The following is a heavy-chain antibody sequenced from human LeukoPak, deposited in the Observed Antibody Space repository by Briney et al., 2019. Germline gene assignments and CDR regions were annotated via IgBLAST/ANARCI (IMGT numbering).Heavy chain of an antibody. J-gene: IGHJ3*02. CDR1: GGSISSYY. D-gene: IGHD1/OR15-1a*01. Sequence: SETLSLTCTVSGGSISSYYWSWIRQPPGKGLEWIGYIYYSGSTNYNPSLKSRVTISVDTSKNQSSLKLSSVTAADTAVYYCARLGNNAFDIWGQGTMVTVSS. V-gene: IGHV4-59*08. CDR3: ARLGNNAFDI. CDR2: IYYSGST.